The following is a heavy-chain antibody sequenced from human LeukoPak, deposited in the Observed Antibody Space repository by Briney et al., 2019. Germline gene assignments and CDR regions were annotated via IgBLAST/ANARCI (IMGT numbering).Heavy chain of an antibody. CDR1: GGSISSYY. V-gene: IGHV4-59*01. Sequence: SETLSLTCTVSGGSISSYYWSWIRQPPGKGLEWIGYIYYSGSTNYNPSLKSRVTISVDTSKNQFSLKLSSVTAADTAVYYCARTNYGSESGGFGYWGQGTLVTVSS. J-gene: IGHJ4*02. D-gene: IGHD3-10*01. CDR2: IYYSGST. CDR3: ARTNYGSESGGFGY.